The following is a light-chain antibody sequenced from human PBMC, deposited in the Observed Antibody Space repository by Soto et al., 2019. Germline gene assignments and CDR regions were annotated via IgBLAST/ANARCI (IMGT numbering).Light chain of an antibody. CDR1: QSVSTY. Sequence: EIVLTQSPATLSLSPGERATLSYRASQSVSTYLAWYQQKPGQAPRLLIYDASNRATGIPARFSGSGSGTDFTLTISSLEPEDFAVYYCQLRTNWLTFGPGTKVDIK. J-gene: IGKJ3*01. CDR2: DAS. V-gene: IGKV3-11*01. CDR3: QLRTNWLT.